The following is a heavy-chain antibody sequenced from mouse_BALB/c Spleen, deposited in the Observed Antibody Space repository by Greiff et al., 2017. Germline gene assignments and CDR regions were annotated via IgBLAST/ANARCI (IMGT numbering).Heavy chain of an antibody. D-gene: IGHD1-1*01. Sequence: QVQLQQPGAELVKPGASVKLSCKASGYTFTSYWMHWVKQRPGQGLEWIGEINPSNGRTNYNEKFKSKATLTVDKSSSTAYMQLSSLTSEDSAVYYGARVSYGSSWDAMDYWGQGTSVTVSS. V-gene: IGHV1S81*02. J-gene: IGHJ4*01. CDR3: ARVSYGSSWDAMDY. CDR1: GYTFTSYW. CDR2: INPSNGRT.